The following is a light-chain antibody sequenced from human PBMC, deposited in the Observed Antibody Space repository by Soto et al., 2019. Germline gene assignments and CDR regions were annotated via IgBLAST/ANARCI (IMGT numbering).Light chain of an antibody. J-gene: IGLJ3*02. CDR2: DVT. CDR3: SSYTTSSTRV. CDR1: SSDVGAYNY. Sequence: QSALTQPASVSGSPGQSITISCIGTSSDVGAYNYVSWYQQYPGKAPQLVIYDVTNRPSGTSNRFSGSKSGNTASLTISGLQAEDEADYYCSSYTTSSTRVFGGGTKLTVL. V-gene: IGLV2-14*01.